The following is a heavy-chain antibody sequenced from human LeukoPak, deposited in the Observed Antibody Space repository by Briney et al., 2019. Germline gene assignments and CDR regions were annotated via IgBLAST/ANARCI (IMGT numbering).Heavy chain of an antibody. J-gene: IGHJ4*02. CDR2: ISSSSSYI. CDR1: GFSLSSYT. V-gene: IGHV3-21*06. CDR3: TRDRWSSSSASFDY. D-gene: IGHD6-6*01. Sequence: GGSLRLSCAASGFSLSSYTMNWVRQAPGKGLEWVSSISSSSSYIYYADSVKGRFTISRDNAKNSLLLQMNSLRAEDTAVYYCTRDRWSSSSASFDYWGLGTLVIVSS.